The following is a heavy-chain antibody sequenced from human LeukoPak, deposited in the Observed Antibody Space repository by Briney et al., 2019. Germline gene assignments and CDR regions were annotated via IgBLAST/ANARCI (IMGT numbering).Heavy chain of an antibody. D-gene: IGHD5-24*01. V-gene: IGHV7-4-1*02. CDR2: INTNTGNP. Sequence: GASVKVSCKASGYTFTSYAMNWVRQAPGQGLEWMGWINTNTGNPTYAQGFTGRFVFSLDTSVSTAYLQISSLKAEDTAVYYCAREHVEMATIKGDWFDPWGQGTLVTVSS. CDR3: AREHVEMATIKGDWFDP. J-gene: IGHJ5*02. CDR1: GYTFTSYA.